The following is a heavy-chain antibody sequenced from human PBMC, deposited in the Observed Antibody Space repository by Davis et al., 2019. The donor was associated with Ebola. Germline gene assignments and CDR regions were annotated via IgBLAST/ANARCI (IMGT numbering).Heavy chain of an antibody. Sequence: AASVKVSCKASGYTFTNYGITWVRQAPGQGLEWMGWINPNSGGTNYAQKLQGRVTMTTDTSTSPAYMELSSLRSEDTAVYYCARGAIAGYYDSSGYTIRYYYYYGMDVWGKGTTVTVSS. D-gene: IGHD3-22*01. J-gene: IGHJ6*04. CDR1: GYTFTNYG. V-gene: IGHV1-18*04. CDR2: INPNSGGT. CDR3: ARGAIAGYYDSSGYTIRYYYYYGMDV.